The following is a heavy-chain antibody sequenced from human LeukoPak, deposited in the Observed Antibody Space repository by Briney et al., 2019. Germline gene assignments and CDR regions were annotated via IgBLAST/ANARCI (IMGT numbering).Heavy chain of an antibody. CDR3: ARETSGSAGY. CDR2: IYGSGST. Sequence: GGSLRLSCAASGFTVSSNYMSWARQAPGKGLEWVSVIYGSGSTYYTDSVKGRFTISRDNSKNTLYLQMNSLKAGDTAVYYCARETSGSAGYWGQGTLVTVSS. CDR1: GFTVSSNY. J-gene: IGHJ4*02. V-gene: IGHV3-53*01. D-gene: IGHD5-12*01.